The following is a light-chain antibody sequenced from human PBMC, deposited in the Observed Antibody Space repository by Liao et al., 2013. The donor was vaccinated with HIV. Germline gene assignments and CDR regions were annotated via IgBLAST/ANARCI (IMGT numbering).Light chain of an antibody. Sequence: SYVLTQPPSVSVAPGQTATITCGAANIGSKTVHWYQQKPGQAPIMVIYHDSDRPSGIPERFSDSKSGNTATLTISRVEAGDEADYYCQVWDSSSDHPGVFGTGTKVTVL. V-gene: IGLV3-21*01. CDR3: QVWDSSSDHPGV. J-gene: IGLJ1*01. CDR1: NIGSKT. CDR2: HDS.